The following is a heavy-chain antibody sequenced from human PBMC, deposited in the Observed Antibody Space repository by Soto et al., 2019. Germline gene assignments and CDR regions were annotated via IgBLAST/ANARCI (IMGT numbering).Heavy chain of an antibody. CDR3: AKAPTRPPPSWWYLDL. Sequence: GGSLRLSCAASGFTFSTYGMHWVRQAPGKGLEWVAVISYDGSYKYYADSVKGRFTISRDNSKNTLYVQMNSLRAEDTAVYYCAKAPTRPPPSWWYLDLCGRGTLVTVSS. V-gene: IGHV3-30*18. CDR1: GFTFSTYG. J-gene: IGHJ2*01. CDR2: ISYDGSYK.